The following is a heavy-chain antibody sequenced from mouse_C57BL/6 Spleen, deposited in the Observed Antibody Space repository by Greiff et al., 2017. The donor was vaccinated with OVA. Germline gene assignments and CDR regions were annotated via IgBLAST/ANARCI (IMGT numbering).Heavy chain of an antibody. V-gene: IGHV5-17*01. CDR1: GFTFSDYG. CDR3: ATYGNYGNFDY. CDR2: ISSGSSTI. D-gene: IGHD2-1*01. J-gene: IGHJ2*01. Sequence: EVMLVESGGGLVKPGGSLKLSCAASGFTFSDYGMHWVRQAPEKGLEWVAYISSGSSTIYYADTVKGRFTISRDNAKNTLFLQMTSLRAENTAMYYCATYGNYGNFDYWGQGTTLTVSS.